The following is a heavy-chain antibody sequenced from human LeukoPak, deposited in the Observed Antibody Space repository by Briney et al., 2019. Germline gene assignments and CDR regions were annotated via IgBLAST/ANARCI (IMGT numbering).Heavy chain of an antibody. CDR3: ARGGALWTMMN. Sequence: PSETLSLTCTVSGYSISSGYYWGWIRQPPGKGLEWIGSIYYSGTTYYNPSLKSRVTISVDTSKNQFSLKLNSVTAADTAVYYCARGGALWTMMNWGQGTLVTVSS. V-gene: IGHV4-38-2*02. CDR2: IYYSGTT. J-gene: IGHJ4*02. D-gene: IGHD3-22*01. CDR1: GYSISSGYY.